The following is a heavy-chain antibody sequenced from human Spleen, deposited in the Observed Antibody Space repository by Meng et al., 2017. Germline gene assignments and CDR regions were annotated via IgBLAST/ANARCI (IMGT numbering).Heavy chain of an antibody. CDR3: ARALEYTGSYFY. J-gene: IGHJ4*02. V-gene: IGHV4-61*02. D-gene: IGHD3-10*01. CDR2: IYTSGST. CDR1: GGSISSGSYY. Sequence: LRLSCTVSGGSISSGSYYWSWIRQPAGKGLEWIGRIYTSGSTNYNPSLKSRVTISGDTSKNQFSLKLSSVTAADTAVYYCARALEYTGSYFYWGQGTLVTVSS.